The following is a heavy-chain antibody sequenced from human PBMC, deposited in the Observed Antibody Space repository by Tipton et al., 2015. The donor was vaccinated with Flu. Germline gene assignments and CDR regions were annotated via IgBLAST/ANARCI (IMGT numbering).Heavy chain of an antibody. Sequence: TLSLTCAVPGDSISSDYYWAWIRQFPGKGLEWIGTVARTGDTIYKPSLKSRVTLSIDTSENQFSLRMTSVTSADTAVYYCSRHLPQPRAGDGLDYWGQGTPVTVSS. CDR1: GDSISSDYY. D-gene: IGHD7-27*01. CDR3: SRHLPQPRAGDGLDY. J-gene: IGHJ4*02. V-gene: IGHV4-38-2*01. CDR2: VARTGDT.